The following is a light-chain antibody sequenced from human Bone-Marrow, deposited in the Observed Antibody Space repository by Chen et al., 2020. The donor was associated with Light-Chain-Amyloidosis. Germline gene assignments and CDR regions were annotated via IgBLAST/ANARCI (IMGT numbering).Light chain of an antibody. V-gene: IGKV3-20*01. Sequence: EIVLTQSPGTLSLSPGEGANLSCRASQTISSNYLTWYQQKFGQAPRLLIYGSSSRATGIPDRFTGSGSGTDFTLTINRLEPEDFAMYYCHQYGTSPLTFGGGTKVEIK. CDR3: HQYGTSPLT. J-gene: IGKJ4*01. CDR1: QTISSNY. CDR2: GSS.